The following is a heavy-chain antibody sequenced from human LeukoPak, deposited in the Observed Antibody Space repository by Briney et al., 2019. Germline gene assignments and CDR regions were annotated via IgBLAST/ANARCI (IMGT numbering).Heavy chain of an antibody. CDR2: ISVGSTYI. J-gene: IGHJ4*02. CDR1: GFTFSSYS. Sequence: PGGSLRLSCAASGFTFSSYSVNWVRQVSGKGLEWVSSISVGSTYIYYIDSVKGRFTISRDNAKNSLYLQMNSLRAEDTAVYYCARDLNYWGQGTLVTVSS. V-gene: IGHV3-21*01. CDR3: ARDLNY.